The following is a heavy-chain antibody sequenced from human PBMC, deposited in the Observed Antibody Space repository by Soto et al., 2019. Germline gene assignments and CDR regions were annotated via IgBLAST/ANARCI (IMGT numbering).Heavy chain of an antibody. CDR3: ARDRGRIVVVPAAIMKGHYYYGMDV. D-gene: IGHD2-2*01. J-gene: IGHJ6*02. Sequence: ASVKVSCKASGYTFTRYGIGWARQAPGQGLEWMGWINTYNGNTNYAQNDQGRVTLTTDTSTSTAYMEMRSLRSNDTVVYYCARDRGRIVVVPAAIMKGHYYYGMDVWGQGTTVTVSS. CDR1: GYTFTRYG. V-gene: IGHV1-18*01. CDR2: INTYNGNT.